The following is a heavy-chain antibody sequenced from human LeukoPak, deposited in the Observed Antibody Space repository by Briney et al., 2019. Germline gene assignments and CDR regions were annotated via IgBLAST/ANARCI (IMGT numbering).Heavy chain of an antibody. D-gene: IGHD1-26*01. CDR3: ARTQSQSGSYRYYFGH. V-gene: IGHV4-61*08. Sequence: SETLSLTCTVSGASVGSAGYYWSWIRQPPGGGLEWIGYIYYISNTNYNPSLRSRVTMSVDPSKNQFSLKLNSVTAADTAVYYCARTQSQSGSYRYYFGHWGQGTLVTVSS. J-gene: IGHJ4*02. CDR2: IYYISNT. CDR1: GASVGSAGYY.